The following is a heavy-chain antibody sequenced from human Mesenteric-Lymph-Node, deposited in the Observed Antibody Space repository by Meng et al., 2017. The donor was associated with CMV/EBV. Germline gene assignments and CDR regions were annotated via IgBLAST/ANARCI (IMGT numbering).Heavy chain of an antibody. V-gene: IGHV1-8*01. CDR3: ARGDRDCSGSSCYNF. CDR2: VNPYSTNT. J-gene: IGHJ4*02. D-gene: IGHD2-2*02. Sequence: ASVKVSCKASGYSFTSYDINWLRQAPGQGLEWMGWVNPYSTNTGYAQKFQGRVTMTRDTSLGTAYMELRSLRFDDTAVYYCARGDRDCSGSSCYNFWGQGTLVTVSS. CDR1: GYSFTSYD.